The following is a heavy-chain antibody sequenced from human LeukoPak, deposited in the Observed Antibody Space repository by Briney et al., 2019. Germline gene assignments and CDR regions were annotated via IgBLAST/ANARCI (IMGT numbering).Heavy chain of an antibody. V-gene: IGHV1-2*06. CDR1: GYTFTGYY. Sequence: ASVKVSCKASGYTFTGYYMHWVRQAPGQGLEWMGRINPNSGGTNYAQKFQGRVTMTRDTSISTAYMELSRLSSDDTAVYYCAREVGGYKPTYYFDYWGQGTLVTVSS. J-gene: IGHJ4*02. D-gene: IGHD5-24*01. CDR3: AREVGGYKPTYYFDY. CDR2: INPNSGGT.